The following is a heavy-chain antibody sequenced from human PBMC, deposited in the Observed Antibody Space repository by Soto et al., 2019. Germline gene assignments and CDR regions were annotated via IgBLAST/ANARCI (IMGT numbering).Heavy chain of an antibody. CDR2: ISGSGGST. CDR3: AKPEYPTTVHYYYYYMDV. D-gene: IGHD4-17*01. J-gene: IGHJ6*03. V-gene: IGHV3-23*01. CDR1: GFTFSSYA. Sequence: GGSLRLSCAASGFTFSSYAMSWVRQAPGKGLEWVSAISGSGGSTYYADSVKGRFTISRDNSKNTLYLQMNSLRAEDTAVYYCAKPEYPTTVHYYYYYMDVWGKGTTVTVSS.